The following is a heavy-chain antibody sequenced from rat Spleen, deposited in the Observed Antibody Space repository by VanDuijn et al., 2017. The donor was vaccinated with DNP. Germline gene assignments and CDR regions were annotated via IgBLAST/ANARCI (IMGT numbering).Heavy chain of an antibody. CDR2: IGSAAYAP. CDR1: GFTFSAYY. J-gene: IGHJ2*01. D-gene: IGHD4-4*01. CDR3: VRCNSGHFDY. V-gene: IGHV5-22*01. Sequence: EVQLVESGGGLVQPGRSLKLSCAASGFTFSAYYMAWVRQAPAKGLEWVAYIGSAAYAPYYGDSVRGRFTISRDNAKSTLYLQMHSLRAEDMATYYCVRCNSGHFDYWGQGVMVTVSS.